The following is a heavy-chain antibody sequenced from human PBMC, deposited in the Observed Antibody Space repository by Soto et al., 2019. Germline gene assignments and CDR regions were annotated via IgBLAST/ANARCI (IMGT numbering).Heavy chain of an antibody. CDR2: IFDSGST. Sequence: QVQLQESGPGLVKPSQTLSLTCTVSGGSISGGVYYWSWIRQPPGKGLEWIGYIFDSGSTYYNPSLKSRVTISVDTSKNQFSLRLRSVTAADTAVYYCAREIIPLTTDWYFDLWGRGTLVTVSS. J-gene: IGHJ2*01. CDR1: GGSISGGVYY. CDR3: AREIIPLTTDWYFDL. V-gene: IGHV4-30-4*01. D-gene: IGHD4-17*01.